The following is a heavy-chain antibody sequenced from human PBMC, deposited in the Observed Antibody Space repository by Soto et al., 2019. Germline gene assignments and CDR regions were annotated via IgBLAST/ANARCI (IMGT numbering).Heavy chain of an antibody. D-gene: IGHD6-19*01. CDR3: ARDYRGSGWNNYYYYGMDV. V-gene: IGHV3-7*01. Sequence: EVQLVESGGVLVQPGGSLRLSCAASGFTFSSYWMSWVRQAPGKGREGVANIKQDGSEKYYVDSVKGRLTISRDNAKNSLYLQMNSLRAEDTAVYYCARDYRGSGWNNYYYYGMDVWGQGTTVTVSS. J-gene: IGHJ6*02. CDR2: IKQDGSEK. CDR1: GFTFSSYW.